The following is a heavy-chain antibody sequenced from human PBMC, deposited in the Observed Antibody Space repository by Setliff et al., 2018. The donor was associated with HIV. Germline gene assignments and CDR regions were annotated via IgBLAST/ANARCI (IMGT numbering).Heavy chain of an antibody. V-gene: IGHV3-11*04. D-gene: IGHD2-15*01. CDR1: GFTFSDYY. Sequence: GGSLRLSCAASGFTFSDYYMSWIRQAPGKGLEWVSYISSSGTTIYYADSVKGRFSISRDNAKNSLYLQMNSLRVDDTAVYYCARVPAAIDYWGQGTLVTVSS. J-gene: IGHJ4*02. CDR2: ISSSGTTI. CDR3: ARVPAAIDY.